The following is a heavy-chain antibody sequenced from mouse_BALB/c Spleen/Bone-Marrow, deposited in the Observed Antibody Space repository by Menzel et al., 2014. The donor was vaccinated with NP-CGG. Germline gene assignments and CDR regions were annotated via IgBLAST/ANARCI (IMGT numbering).Heavy chain of an antibody. CDR3: AREDYYRYDYVMDY. Sequence: EVMLVESGGGLAKPGGSLKLSCAASGFTLSDYYMYWVRQTPEKRLEWVATISDGGNYTYCPDSLKGRFTISRDNAKNNLNLQMSSLKSEDTAIYYCAREDYYRYDYVMDYWGQGTSVTVSS. CDR1: GFTLSDYY. D-gene: IGHD2-14*01. J-gene: IGHJ4*01. CDR2: ISDGGNYT. V-gene: IGHV5-4*02.